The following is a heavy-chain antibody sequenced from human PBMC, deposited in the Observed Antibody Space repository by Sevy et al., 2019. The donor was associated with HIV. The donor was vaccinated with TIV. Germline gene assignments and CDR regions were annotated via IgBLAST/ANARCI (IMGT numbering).Heavy chain of an antibody. CDR3: ARAYCSGGRCYSLAY. CDR2: VSARNGDT. CDR1: GYTFNTYH. J-gene: IGHJ4*02. D-gene: IGHD2-15*01. V-gene: IGHV1-18*01. Sequence: ASVKVSCKASGYTFNTYHISWVRQAPGQGLELMGWVSARNGDTNYAQKFQGRVTMITDTSTSTAYMDLRSLRSDDTAIYYCARAYCSGGRCYSLAYWGQGTLVTVSS.